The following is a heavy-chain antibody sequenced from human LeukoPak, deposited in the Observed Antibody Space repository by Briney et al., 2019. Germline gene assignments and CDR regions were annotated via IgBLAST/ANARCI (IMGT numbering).Heavy chain of an antibody. CDR1: GYSLSELS. CDR3: ARDQYYDSKGWFDP. D-gene: IGHD3-22*01. V-gene: IGHV1-18*01. CDR2: IHTYNGHT. J-gene: IGHJ5*02. Sequence: ASVKVSCKVSGYSLSELSMHWVRQAPGKGLEWMGWIHTYNGHTNYAQKLQGRVTMTTDTSTSTAYMELRSLRSDDTAVYYCARDQYYDSKGWFDPWGQGTLVTVSS.